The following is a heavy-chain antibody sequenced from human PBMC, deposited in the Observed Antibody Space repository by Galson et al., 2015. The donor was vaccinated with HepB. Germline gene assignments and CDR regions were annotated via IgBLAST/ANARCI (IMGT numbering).Heavy chain of an antibody. CDR1: GYTFTSYA. CDR3: ARDVTPYYDFWSGYYTNTLGMDV. Sequence: SVKVSCKASGYTFTSYAMHWVRQAPGQRLEWMGWINAGNGNTKYSQKFQGRVTITRDTSASTAYMELSSLRSEDTAVYYCARDVTPYYDFWSGYYTNTLGMDVWGQGTTVTVSS. J-gene: IGHJ6*02. V-gene: IGHV1-3*01. CDR2: INAGNGNT. D-gene: IGHD3-3*01.